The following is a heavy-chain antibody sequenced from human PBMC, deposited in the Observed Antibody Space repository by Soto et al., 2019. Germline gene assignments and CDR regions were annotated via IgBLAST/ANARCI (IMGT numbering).Heavy chain of an antibody. CDR1: VFTFSIYW. CDR2: MSIDGSRT. V-gene: IGHV3-74*01. D-gene: IGHD3-3*01. CDR3: AKDGQSGFWSGYYLDV. Sequence: QSWGALLVSCAASVFTFSIYWMHWVRQAPGKGLVWVSRMSIDGSRTNYADSVKGRFTISRDNAKNTLYLQMNGLRAEDTAVYYCAKDGQSGFWSGYYLDVWGQGTTVTVSS. J-gene: IGHJ6*01.